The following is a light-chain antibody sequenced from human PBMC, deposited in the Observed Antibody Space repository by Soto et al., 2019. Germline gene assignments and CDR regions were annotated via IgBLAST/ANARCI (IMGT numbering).Light chain of an antibody. V-gene: IGKV3-20*01. Sequence: EIVLTQFPGTLSFSPGERATLSCRASHTVSDNSLAWYQQKVGRAPRALIYGASNRATGIPDRFSGGGSGTDFTLTITRLEPEDFAVYYCQQYGNSPFTFGQGTRLENK. CDR2: GAS. CDR3: QQYGNSPFT. J-gene: IGKJ5*01. CDR1: HTVSDNS.